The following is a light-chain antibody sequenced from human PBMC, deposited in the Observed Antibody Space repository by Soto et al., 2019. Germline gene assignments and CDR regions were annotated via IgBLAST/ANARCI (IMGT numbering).Light chain of an antibody. V-gene: IGKV3-11*01. CDR3: QQSLTMPIT. J-gene: IGKJ5*01. CDR1: QSVSSY. Sequence: EIVLTQSPATLSLSPGERATLSCRASQSVSSYLAWYQQKPGQAPRLLIYDASNRATGIPARFSGSGSRTEFTLTIADLQPDDFGTYYCQQSLTMPITFGQGTRLEIK. CDR2: DAS.